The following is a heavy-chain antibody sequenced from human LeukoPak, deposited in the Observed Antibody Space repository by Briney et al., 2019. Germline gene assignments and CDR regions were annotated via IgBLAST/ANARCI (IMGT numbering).Heavy chain of an antibody. V-gene: IGHV4-59*08. Sequence: PSETLSLTCTVAAGSISNYHWSWIRQPPGKGLEWIGCIFYSGSTYYNPSLKSRVTISVVTSKNQLSLRLSSVTAADTAVYYCARTNAFDIWGQGTMVTVSS. CDR1: AGSISNYH. CDR3: ARTNAFDI. J-gene: IGHJ3*02. CDR2: IFYSGST.